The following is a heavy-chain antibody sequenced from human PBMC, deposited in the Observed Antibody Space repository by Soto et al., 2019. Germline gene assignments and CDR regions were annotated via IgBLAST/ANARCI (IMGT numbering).Heavy chain of an antibody. CDR3: AKDLGYYDSSGYLALDAFDI. V-gene: IGHV3-30*18. Sequence: GGSLRLSCAASGFTFSSYGMHWVRQAPGKGLEWVAVISYDGSNKYYADSVKGRFTISRDNSKNTPYLQMNSLRAEDTAVYYCAKDLGYYDSSGYLALDAFDIWGQGTMVT. D-gene: IGHD3-22*01. J-gene: IGHJ3*02. CDR1: GFTFSSYG. CDR2: ISYDGSNK.